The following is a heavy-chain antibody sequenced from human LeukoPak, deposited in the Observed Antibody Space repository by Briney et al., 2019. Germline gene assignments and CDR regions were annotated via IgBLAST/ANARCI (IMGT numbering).Heavy chain of an antibody. V-gene: IGHV4-4*02. CDR1: GGSISSSNW. J-gene: IGHJ6*02. CDR2: IYHSEST. CDR3: ARATRQLAHLNYYYGMDV. D-gene: IGHD6-13*01. Sequence: SETLSLTCTVSGGSISSSNWWSWVRQPPGKGLEWIGEIYHSESTNYNPSLKSRVTISVDKSKNQFSLKLSSVTAADTAVYYCARATRQLAHLNYYYGMDVWGQGTTVTVSS.